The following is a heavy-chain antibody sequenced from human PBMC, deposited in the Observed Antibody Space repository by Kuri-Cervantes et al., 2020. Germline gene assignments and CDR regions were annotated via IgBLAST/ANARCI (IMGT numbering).Heavy chain of an antibody. Sequence: ASVKVSCKASGYTFTSYDINWVRQATGQGLEWMGWMNPNSGNTGYAQKFQGRVTMTRNTSISTAYMELRSLRSDDTAVYYCARADITMIVVVISLDYWGQGTLVTVSS. J-gene: IGHJ4*02. CDR1: GYTFTSYD. CDR3: ARADITMIVVVISLDY. CDR2: MNPNSGNT. D-gene: IGHD3-22*01. V-gene: IGHV1-8*01.